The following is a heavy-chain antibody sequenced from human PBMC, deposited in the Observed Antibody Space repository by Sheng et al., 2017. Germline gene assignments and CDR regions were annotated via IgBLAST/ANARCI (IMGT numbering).Heavy chain of an antibody. V-gene: IGHV4-59*01. J-gene: IGHJ4*02. Sequence: QVQLQESGPGLVKPSETLSLTCTVSSDASISRYYWSWIWQPPGKGLEWIGYFYYSGSTNYNPSLKSRVTMSVDTSKNQFSLKLSSVTAADTAVYYCARYGTKYFDYWGQGTLVTVSS. CDR1: DASISRYY. CDR3: ARYGTKYFDY. CDR2: FYYSGST. D-gene: IGHD2-8*01.